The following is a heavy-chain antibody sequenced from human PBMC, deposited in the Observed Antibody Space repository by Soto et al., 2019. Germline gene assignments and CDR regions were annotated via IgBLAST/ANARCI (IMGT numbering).Heavy chain of an antibody. CDR3: ARELWANDAFDI. Sequence: QVQLQESGPGLVKPSETLSLTCTVSGGSISSYYWSWIRQPPGKGLEWVGYIYYSGNTNYNPSLKSRVTIPVDTSQDQFALKLRSVTAADTAVYYCARELWANDAFDIWGQGTMVTVSS. CDR2: IYYSGNT. J-gene: IGHJ3*02. V-gene: IGHV4-59*01. D-gene: IGHD5-18*01. CDR1: GGSISSYY.